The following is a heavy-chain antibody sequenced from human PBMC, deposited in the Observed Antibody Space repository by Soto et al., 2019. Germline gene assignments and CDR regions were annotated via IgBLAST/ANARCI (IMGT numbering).Heavy chain of an antibody. CDR3: ARAYDSSGYWKVFYYYYGMDV. D-gene: IGHD3-22*01. V-gene: IGHV4-30-4*01. Sequence: KSSETLSVTCTVSGGSISSGDYYWSWIRQPPGKGLEWIGYIYYSGSTYYNPSLKSRVTISVDTSKNQFSLKLSSVTAADTAVYYCARAYDSSGYWKVFYYYYGMDVWGQGTTVTVSS. J-gene: IGHJ6*02. CDR2: IYYSGST. CDR1: GGSISSGDYY.